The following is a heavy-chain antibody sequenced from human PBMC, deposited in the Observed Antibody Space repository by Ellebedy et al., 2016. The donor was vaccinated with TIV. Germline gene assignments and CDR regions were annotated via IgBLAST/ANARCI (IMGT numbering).Heavy chain of an antibody. D-gene: IGHD2/OR15-2a*01. Sequence: SLKISCAASGFRFETSAMHWVRQVPGKGLEWVSGISWNSNSIGYEASVKGRFTISRDNAKKSLYLDLKSLRVDDTALYYCATSAIVPAQLDAWGQGTLVTVSS. CDR2: ISWNSNSI. CDR3: ATSAIVPAQLDA. CDR1: GFRFETSA. V-gene: IGHV3-9*01. J-gene: IGHJ5*02.